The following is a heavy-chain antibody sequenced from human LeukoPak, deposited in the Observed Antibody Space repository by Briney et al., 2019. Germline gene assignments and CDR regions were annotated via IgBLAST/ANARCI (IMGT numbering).Heavy chain of an antibody. Sequence: SETLSLTCTVSGGSISSSSYYWGWIRQPPGKGLEWIGSIYYSGSTYYNPSLKSRVTISVDTSKNQFSLKLSSVTAADTAVYYCARDSSGWPAYFDYWGQGTLVTVSS. CDR2: IYYSGST. CDR3: ARDSSGWPAYFDY. J-gene: IGHJ4*02. CDR1: GGSISSSSYY. D-gene: IGHD6-19*01. V-gene: IGHV4-39*07.